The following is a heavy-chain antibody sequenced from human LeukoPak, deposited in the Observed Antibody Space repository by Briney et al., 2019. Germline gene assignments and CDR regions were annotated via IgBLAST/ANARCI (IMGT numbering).Heavy chain of an antibody. J-gene: IGHJ6*02. CDR3: ARGGYSGSYPLYYYYGMDV. D-gene: IGHD1-26*01. Sequence: ASETLSLTCTVSGGSISSGDYYWSWIRQPPGKGLEWIGYIFYSGSTYYNPSLKSRVTISVDTSKNQFSLKLSSVTAADTAVYYCARGGYSGSYPLYYYYGMDVWGQGTTVTVSS. V-gene: IGHV4-30-4*01. CDR1: GGSISSGDYY. CDR2: IFYSGST.